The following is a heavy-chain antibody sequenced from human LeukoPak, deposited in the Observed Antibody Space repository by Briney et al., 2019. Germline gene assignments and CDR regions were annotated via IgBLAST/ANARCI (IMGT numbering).Heavy chain of an antibody. CDR2: IYYSGST. CDR1: GSSISSGGYY. D-gene: IGHD3-16*01. J-gene: IGHJ4*02. Sequence: SETLSLTCTVSGSSISSGGYYWGWIRQPPGKGLEWIGSIYYSGSTYYNPSLKSRVTISVDTSKNQFSLKLSSVTAADTAVYYCASPGGGPTDYWGQGTPVTVSS. CDR3: ASPGGGPTDY. V-gene: IGHV4-39*01.